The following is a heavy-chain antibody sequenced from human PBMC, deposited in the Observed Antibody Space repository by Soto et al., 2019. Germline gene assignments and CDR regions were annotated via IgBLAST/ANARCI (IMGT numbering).Heavy chain of an antibody. CDR3: ARDPSPVGVWFDAFDI. CDR2: ISYDGSNK. V-gene: IGHV3-30-3*01. D-gene: IGHD2-8*01. Sequence: PGGSLRLSCAASGFTFSSYAMHWVRQAPGKGLEWVAVISYDGSNKYYADSVKGRFTISRDNSKNTLYLQMNSLRAEDTAVYYCARDPSPVGVWFDAFDIWGQGTMVTVSS. J-gene: IGHJ3*02. CDR1: GFTFSSYA.